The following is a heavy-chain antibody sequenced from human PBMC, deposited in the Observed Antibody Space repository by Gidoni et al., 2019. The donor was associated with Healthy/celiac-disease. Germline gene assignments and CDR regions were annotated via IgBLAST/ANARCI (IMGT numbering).Heavy chain of an antibody. Sequence: EVQLVESGGGLVKPGRSLRLSCTASGFIFGDYAMSWFRQAPGKGLEWVGFIRSKAYGGTTEYAASVKGRFTISRDDSKSIAYLQMNSLKTEDTAVYYCTRDNGPVHTASENAFDIWGQGTMVTVSS. CDR2: IRSKAYGGTT. CDR1: GFIFGDYA. V-gene: IGHV3-49*05. D-gene: IGHD5-18*01. CDR3: TRDNGPVHTASENAFDI. J-gene: IGHJ3*02.